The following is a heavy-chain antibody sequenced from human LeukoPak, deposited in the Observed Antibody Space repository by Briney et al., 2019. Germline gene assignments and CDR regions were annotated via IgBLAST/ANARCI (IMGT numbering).Heavy chain of an antibody. J-gene: IGHJ4*02. V-gene: IGHV1-24*01. CDR1: GYTLTELS. CDR3: ATVSSKYRGYSYGYYGY. D-gene: IGHD5-18*01. CDR2: FDPEDGET. Sequence: ASVKVSCTVSGYTLTELSMHWVRQAPGKGLEWMGGFDPEDGETIYAQKFQGRVTMTEDTSTDTAYMELSSLRSEDTAVYYCATVSSKYRGYSYGYYGYWGQGTLVTVSS.